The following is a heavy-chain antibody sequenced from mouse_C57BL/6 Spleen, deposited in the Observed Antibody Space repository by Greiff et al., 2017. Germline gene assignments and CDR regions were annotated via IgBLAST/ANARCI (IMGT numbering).Heavy chain of an antibody. J-gene: IGHJ3*01. D-gene: IGHD1-1*01. CDR2: IDPSDGYT. CDR3: ARRDYYGSSWFAY. CDR1: GYTFTSYW. Sequence: QVQLQQPGAELVKPGASVKLSCKASGYTFTSYWMQWVKQRPGQGLEWIGEIDPSDGYTNYNQKFKGKATLTVDTSSSTAYMQLSSLTSEDSAVYYCARRDYYGSSWFAYWGQGTLVTVSA. V-gene: IGHV1-50*01.